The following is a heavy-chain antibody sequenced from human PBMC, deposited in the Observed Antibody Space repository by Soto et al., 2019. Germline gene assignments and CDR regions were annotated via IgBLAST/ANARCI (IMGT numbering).Heavy chain of an antibody. V-gene: IGHV3-23*04. CDR1: GFTFSNAW. D-gene: IGHD6-13*01. J-gene: IGHJ2*01. CDR3: AKDRWDWYFDL. CDR2: ISGSDGST. Sequence: EVQLVESGGGLVKPGGSLRLSCAASGFTFSNAWMSWVRQAPGKGLEWVSGISGSDGSTHYADSVKGRFTISRDNSKNTLYVQMNSLRAEDTAVYYCAKDRWDWYFDLWGRGTLVTVSS.